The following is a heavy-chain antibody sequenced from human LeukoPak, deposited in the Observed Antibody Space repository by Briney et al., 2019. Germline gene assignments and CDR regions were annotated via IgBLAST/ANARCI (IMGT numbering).Heavy chain of an antibody. CDR3: AKEGMIRGVIDY. J-gene: IGHJ4*02. CDR2: IHTSGST. V-gene: IGHV4-4*07. CDR1: GGSISPYY. Sequence: KPSETLSLTCTVSGGSISPYYWTWIRQPAGKGLEWIGHIHTSGSTNYNPSLKSRVTMSLDTSKNQLSLKLNSVTAADTAVYYCAKEGMIRGVIDYWGQGALVTVSS. D-gene: IGHD3-10*01.